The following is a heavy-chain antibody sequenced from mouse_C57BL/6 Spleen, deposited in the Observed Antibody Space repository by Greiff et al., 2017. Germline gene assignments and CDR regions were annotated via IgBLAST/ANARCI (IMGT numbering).Heavy chain of an antibody. J-gene: IGHJ2*01. CDR1: GYTFTSYW. CDR3: ARGKTSETEGY. Sequence: QVQLQQSGAELVRPGSSVKLSCKASGYTFTSYWMHWVKQRPIHGLEWIGNIDPSDSETHYNQKFKDKATLTVDKSSSTAYMQLSSLTSEDSAVYYCARGKTSETEGYWGQGTTLTVSS. V-gene: IGHV1-52*01. CDR2: IDPSDSET.